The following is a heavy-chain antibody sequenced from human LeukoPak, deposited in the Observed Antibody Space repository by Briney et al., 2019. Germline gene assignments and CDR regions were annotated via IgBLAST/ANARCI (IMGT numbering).Heavy chain of an antibody. CDR3: AGYSSGWYPPFDY. CDR1: GGSFSGYY. CDR2: INHSGST. V-gene: IGHV4-34*01. Sequence: SETLSLTCAVYGGSFSGYYWSWIRQPPGKGLGWIGEINHSGSTNYNPSPKSRVTISVDTSKNQFSLKLSSVTAADTAVYYCAGYSSGWYPPFDYWGQGTLVTVSS. D-gene: IGHD6-19*01. J-gene: IGHJ4*02.